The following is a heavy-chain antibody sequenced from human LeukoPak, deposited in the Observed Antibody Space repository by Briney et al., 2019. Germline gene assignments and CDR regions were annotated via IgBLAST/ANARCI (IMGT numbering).Heavy chain of an antibody. CDR2: ISSNGGST. D-gene: IGHD1-26*01. CDR3: AREGATLRPFDY. J-gene: IGHJ4*02. Sequence: GGSLRLSCAASGFTFSSYAMHWVPQAPAKGLEYVSAISSNGGSTYYANSVKGRFTISRDNSKNTLYLQMGSLRAEDMAVYYCAREGATLRPFDYWGQGTLVTVSS. CDR1: GFTFSSYA. V-gene: IGHV3-64*01.